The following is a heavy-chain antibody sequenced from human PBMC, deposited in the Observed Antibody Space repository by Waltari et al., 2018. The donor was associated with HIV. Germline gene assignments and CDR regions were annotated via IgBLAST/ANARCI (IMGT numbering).Heavy chain of an antibody. V-gene: IGHV3-48*01. CDR2: ISSSSTTI. Sequence: EVQLVESGGGLVQPGGSLRLSCAASGFIFRTYRTNWVRQAPGKGLEWVSHISSSSTTIYYADSVKGRFTISRDNAKNSLYLQMNSLRAEDTAVYYCARDYCSSTSCTVDYWGQGTLVTVSS. D-gene: IGHD2-2*01. CDR1: GFIFRTYR. J-gene: IGHJ4*02. CDR3: ARDYCSSTSCTVDY.